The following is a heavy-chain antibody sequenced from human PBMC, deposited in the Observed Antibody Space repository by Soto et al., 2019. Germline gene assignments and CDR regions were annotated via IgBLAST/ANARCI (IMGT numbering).Heavy chain of an antibody. CDR1: GFTFSSYA. CDR3: ARDFYDTSSRDYYSFYDY. CDR2: ISGSGGST. J-gene: IGHJ4*02. Sequence: GGSLRLSCAASGFTFSSYAMSWVRQAPGKGLEWVSAISGSGGSTYYADSVKGRFTISRDNSKNTLYLQMNSLRAEDTAVYYCARDFYDTSSRDYYSFYDYWGKGILVTVSS. V-gene: IGHV3-23*01. D-gene: IGHD3-22*01.